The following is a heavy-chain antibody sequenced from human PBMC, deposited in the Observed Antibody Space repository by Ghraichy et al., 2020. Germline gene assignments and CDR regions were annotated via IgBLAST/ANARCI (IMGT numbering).Heavy chain of an antibody. CDR1: GGSVSSGSYY. CDR3: ARSVYDTSGYYYRD. CDR2: IYYSGST. J-gene: IGHJ4*02. Sequence: ESLRLSCTVSGGSVSSGSYYWSWIRQPPGKGLEWIGYIYYSGSTNYNPSLKSRVTISVDTSKNQFSLKLSSVTAADTAVYYCARSVYDTSGYYYRDWGQGTLVTVSS. V-gene: IGHV4-61*01. D-gene: IGHD3-22*01.